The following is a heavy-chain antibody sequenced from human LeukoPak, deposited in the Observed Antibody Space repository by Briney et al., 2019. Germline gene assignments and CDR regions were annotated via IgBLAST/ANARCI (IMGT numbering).Heavy chain of an antibody. D-gene: IGHD3-9*01. CDR2: INHSGST. Sequence: PSETLSLTCAVYGGSFSGYYWSWIRQPPGKGLEWIGEINHSGSTNYNPSLKSRVTISVDTSKNQFSLKLSSVTAADTAVYYCARVLFGYYLPWGQGTLVTVSS. V-gene: IGHV4-34*01. CDR1: GGSFSGYY. J-gene: IGHJ5*02. CDR3: ARVLFGYYLP.